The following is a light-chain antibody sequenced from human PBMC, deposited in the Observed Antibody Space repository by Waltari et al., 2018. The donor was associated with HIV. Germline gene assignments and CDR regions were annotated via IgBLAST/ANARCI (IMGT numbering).Light chain of an antibody. V-gene: IGKV1-12*01. Sequence: DIQMTQSPSSVSATVGDRVIITCRASRGISGYVAWYQLKPGKAPRLLMFATSNLQTGVPSRFSGSGSGTDFTLTISSLQPEDFATYYCQQANSFPLTFGGGTKVEIK. CDR2: ATS. CDR1: RGISGY. J-gene: IGKJ4*01. CDR3: QQANSFPLT.